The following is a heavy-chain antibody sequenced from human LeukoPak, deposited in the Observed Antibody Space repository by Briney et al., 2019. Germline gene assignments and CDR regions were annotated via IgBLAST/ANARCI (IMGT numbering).Heavy chain of an antibody. CDR2: ISGSSSTM. CDR1: GFTLRSYS. D-gene: IGHD3-16*01. Sequence: GGSLRLSCAASGFTLRSYSIIWVRQAQGRGLEWISYISGSSSTMYYADSVKGRFTISRDSVKDSLYLQMSSLRDEDTAVYYCARDRDLGIYDYWGQGTLVTVSS. V-gene: IGHV3-48*02. J-gene: IGHJ4*02. CDR3: ARDRDLGIYDY.